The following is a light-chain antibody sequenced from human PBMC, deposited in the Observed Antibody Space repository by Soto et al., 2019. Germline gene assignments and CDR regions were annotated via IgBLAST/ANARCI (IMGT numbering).Light chain of an antibody. J-gene: IGLJ2*01. CDR1: SGHSNYA. CDR2: LNSDGSH. V-gene: IGLV4-69*01. Sequence: QLVLTQSPSASASLGASVKLTCTLSSGHSNYAIAWHQQQPEKGPRYLMKLNSDGSHSKGDGIPDRFSGSSSGAERYLTISRLQSEDEADYYCQTWGTGIHVVFGGGTKVTVL. CDR3: QTWGTGIHVV.